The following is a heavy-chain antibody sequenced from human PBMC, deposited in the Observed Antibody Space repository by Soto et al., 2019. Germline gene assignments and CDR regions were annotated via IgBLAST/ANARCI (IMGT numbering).Heavy chain of an antibody. Sequence: PGGSLRLSCAASGFTFSSYGMHWVRQAPGKGLEWVAVISYDGSNKYYADSVKGRFTISRDNSKNTLYPQMNSLRAEDTAVYYCAKGSYLAIAVAEIDYWGQGTLVTVSS. CDR1: GFTFSSYG. D-gene: IGHD6-19*01. V-gene: IGHV3-30*18. CDR2: ISYDGSNK. J-gene: IGHJ4*02. CDR3: AKGSYLAIAVAEIDY.